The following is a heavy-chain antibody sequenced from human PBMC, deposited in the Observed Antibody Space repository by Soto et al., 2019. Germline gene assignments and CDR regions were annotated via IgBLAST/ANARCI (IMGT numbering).Heavy chain of an antibody. V-gene: IGHV4-34*01. J-gene: IGHJ4*02. D-gene: IGHD6-13*01. CDR1: GGSFSGYY. CDR2: INHSGST. CDR3: AMTGIAAAGPTDDSYYFDY. Sequence: PSETLSLTCAVYGGSFSGYYWSWIRQPPGKGLEWIGEINHSGSTNYNPSLKSRVTISVDTSKNQFSLKLSSVTAADTAVYYCAMTGIAAAGPTDDSYYFDYWGQGTLVTVSS.